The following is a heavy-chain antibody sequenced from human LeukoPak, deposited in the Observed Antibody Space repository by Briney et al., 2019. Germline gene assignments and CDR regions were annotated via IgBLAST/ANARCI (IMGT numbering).Heavy chain of an antibody. V-gene: IGHV4-61*01. CDR3: ARVHITMVRGVSGWFDP. D-gene: IGHD3-10*01. J-gene: IGHJ5*02. Sequence: PSETLSLTCTVSGGSVSSNIYYWSWIRQPPGKGLEWIGYIYYSGSTNYSPSLKSRVTISVDTSKNQFSLKLTSVTAADTAVYYCARVHITMVRGVSGWFDPWGQGTLVTVSS. CDR1: GGSVSSNIYY. CDR2: IYYSGST.